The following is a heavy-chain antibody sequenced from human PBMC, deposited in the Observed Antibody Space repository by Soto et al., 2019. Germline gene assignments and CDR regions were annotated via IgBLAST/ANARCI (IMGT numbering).Heavy chain of an antibody. Sequence: SETLSLTCTVSGGSVSSSSYYWGWIRQTPGKGLEWIGHIYYSGSTYYNPSLKSRVTMSVDTSNNQFSLKLSSVTAADTAMYYCARLSSAAGTVDYWGQGTLVTVSS. J-gene: IGHJ4*02. CDR1: GGSVSSSSYY. V-gene: IGHV4-39*01. CDR3: ARLSSAAGTVDY. CDR2: IYYSGST. D-gene: IGHD6-13*01.